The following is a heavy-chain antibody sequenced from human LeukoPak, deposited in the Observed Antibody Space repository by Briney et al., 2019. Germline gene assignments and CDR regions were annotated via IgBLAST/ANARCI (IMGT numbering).Heavy chain of an antibody. CDR1: GYTFTSYY. D-gene: IGHD6-25*01. CDR3: AREAADY. CDR2: ISAYNGNT. Sequence: ASVKVSGKASGYTFTSYYMHWVRQAPGQGLEWMGWISAYNGNTNYAQKFQGRVTMTTDTSTSTAYMELRSLRSDDTAVYYCAREAADYWGQGTLVTVSS. J-gene: IGHJ4*02. V-gene: IGHV1-18*04.